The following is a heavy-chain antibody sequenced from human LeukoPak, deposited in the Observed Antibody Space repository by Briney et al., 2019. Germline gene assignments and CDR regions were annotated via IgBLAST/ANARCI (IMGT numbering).Heavy chain of an antibody. J-gene: IGHJ6*02. Sequence: SETLSLTCTVSGGSISSYYWSWIRQPAGKGPEWIGRIYTSGSTNYNPSLKSRVTMSVDTSKNQFSLKLSSVTAADTAVYYCARCPVYYDTLTGEIYYYGMDVWGQGTTVTVSS. CDR3: ARCPVYYDTLTGEIYYYGMDV. V-gene: IGHV4-4*07. CDR2: IYTSGST. D-gene: IGHD3-9*01. CDR1: GGSISSYY.